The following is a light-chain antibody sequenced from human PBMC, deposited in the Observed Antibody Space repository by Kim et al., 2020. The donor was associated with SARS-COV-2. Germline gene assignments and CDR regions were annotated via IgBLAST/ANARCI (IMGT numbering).Light chain of an antibody. Sequence: LTQPHSVSESPGKTVTISCTRSSGSIASNYVQWYQQRPGSSPTTVIYEDNRRPSGVPYRFSGSIDSSSKSASLTISGLKTEDEADYYCQSYDSSTRVFGGGTQLTVL. CDR3: QSYDSSTRV. V-gene: IGLV6-57*01. CDR2: EDN. CDR1: SGSIASNY. J-gene: IGLJ3*02.